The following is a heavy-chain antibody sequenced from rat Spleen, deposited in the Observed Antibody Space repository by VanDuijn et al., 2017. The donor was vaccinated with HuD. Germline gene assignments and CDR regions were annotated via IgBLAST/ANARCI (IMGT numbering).Heavy chain of an antibody. CDR2: IWGDGST. J-gene: IGHJ2*01. Sequence: QVQMKETGPGLVQTTQTLSVTCTVSGFSLNNYGVHWVRQAPGQGLEWMEIIWGDGSTNYKSVLKSRLSISRDTSKSQIFLTMNSLQTDETAVYYCTLSGEGYWGQGVMVTVSS. CDR3: TLSGEGY. D-gene: IGHD1-1*01. CDR1: GFSLNNYG. V-gene: IGHV2-77*01.